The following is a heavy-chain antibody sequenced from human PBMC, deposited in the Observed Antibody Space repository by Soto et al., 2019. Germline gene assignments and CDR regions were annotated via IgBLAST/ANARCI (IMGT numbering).Heavy chain of an antibody. CDR2: ISGSGSYT. CDR3: AKNQYSSGLLIDY. Sequence: EVQLLESGGRLVQPGGSLRLSCAASGFTFSSYAMSWVRQAPGKGLEWVAAISGSGSYTNYADSVKGRFTIFRDNSENTLYLQMNSLRLEDTAVYYCAKNQYSSGLLIDYWGQGTLVTVSS. J-gene: IGHJ4*02. V-gene: IGHV3-23*01. D-gene: IGHD6-25*01. CDR1: GFTFSSYA.